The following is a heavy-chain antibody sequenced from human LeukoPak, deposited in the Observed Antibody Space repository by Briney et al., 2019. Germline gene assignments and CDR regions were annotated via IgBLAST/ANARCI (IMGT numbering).Heavy chain of an antibody. D-gene: IGHD2-2*02. CDR3: ASTHCSSTSCYTGIFDY. CDR2: IYYSGST. Sequence: SQTLSLTCTVSGGSISSGDYYWRWIRQPPGKGLEWIGYIYYSGSTYYNPSLKSRVTISVDTSKNQFSLKLSSVTAADAAVYYCASTHCSSTSCYTGIFDYWGQGTLVTVSS. CDR1: GGSISSGDYY. V-gene: IGHV4-30-4*08. J-gene: IGHJ4*02.